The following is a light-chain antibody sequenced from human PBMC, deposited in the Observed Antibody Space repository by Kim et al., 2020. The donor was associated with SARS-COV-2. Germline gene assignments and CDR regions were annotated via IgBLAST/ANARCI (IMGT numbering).Light chain of an antibody. V-gene: IGLV3-19*01. J-gene: IGLJ2*01. CDR2: GRN. Sequence: SSELTQDPAVSVALGQTVRITCQGDSLRSYYATWYQQRPRQAPVLVIYGRNNRPSGIPDRFSDSSSGNTASLTISGAQAEDEADFYCQSRDSGGNVLFGGGTKLTVL. CDR1: SLRSYY. CDR3: QSRDSGGNVL.